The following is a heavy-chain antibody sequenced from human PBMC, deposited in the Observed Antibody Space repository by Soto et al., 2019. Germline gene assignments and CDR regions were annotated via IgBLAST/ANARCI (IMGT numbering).Heavy chain of an antibody. D-gene: IGHD4-4*01. CDR3: ARGRGTVADYYYYGMDV. CDR2: MNPNSGNT. J-gene: IGHJ6*02. Sequence: ASVKVSCKASGHTFTSYDINWVRQATGQGLEWMGWMNPNSGNTGYAQKFQGRVTMTRNTSISTAYMELSSLRSEDTAVYYCARGRGTVADYYYYGMDVWGQGTTVTVSS. V-gene: IGHV1-8*01. CDR1: GHTFTSYD.